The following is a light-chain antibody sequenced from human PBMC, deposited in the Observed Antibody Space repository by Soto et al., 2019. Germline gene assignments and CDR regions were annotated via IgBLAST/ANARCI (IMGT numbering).Light chain of an antibody. Sequence: EIVLTQSPGTLSLSPGERATLSCRASQTVSNSYLAWYQHKPGQAPRLLIYGASTRATGIPDRFSGSESGTDFTLTISRLEPEDFAVFYCQHYGASSYTFGQGTKLEIK. CDR1: QTVSNSY. J-gene: IGKJ2*01. CDR2: GAS. V-gene: IGKV3-20*01. CDR3: QHYGASSYT.